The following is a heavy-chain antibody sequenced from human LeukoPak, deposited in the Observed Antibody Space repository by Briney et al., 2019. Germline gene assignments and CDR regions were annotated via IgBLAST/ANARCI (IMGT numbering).Heavy chain of an antibody. CDR2: ISSSSSYI. V-gene: IGHV3-21*01. J-gene: IGHJ4*02. CDR1: GFTFSSYS. D-gene: IGHD3-16*01. CDR3: ARDLRSGMAYDY. Sequence: GGSLRLSCAASGFTFSSYSMTWVRQAPGKGLEWVSSISSSSSYIYYADSVKGRFTISRDNAKNPLYLQMNSLRAEDTAVYYCARDLRSGMAYDYWGQGTLVTVSS.